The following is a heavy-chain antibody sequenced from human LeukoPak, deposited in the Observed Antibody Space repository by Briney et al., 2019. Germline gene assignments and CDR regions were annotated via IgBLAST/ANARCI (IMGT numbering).Heavy chain of an antibody. J-gene: IGHJ5*02. CDR1: GCTLSSYA. Sequence: GGSLRLSCAASGCTLSSYAMSWVRQAPGKGLEGVSAISGSGGSTYYADFVKGRFTISRDNSKNTLYLQMNSLTAEDTAVYYCARVAYCGGDCYSPNWFDPWGQGRLVTVSS. D-gene: IGHD2-21*02. CDR3: ARVAYCGGDCYSPNWFDP. V-gene: IGHV3-23*01. CDR2: ISGSGGST.